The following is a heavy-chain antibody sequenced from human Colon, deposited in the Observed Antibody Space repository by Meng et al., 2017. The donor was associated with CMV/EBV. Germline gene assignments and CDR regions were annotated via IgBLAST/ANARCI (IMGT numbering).Heavy chain of an antibody. Sequence: GGSLRLSCTASGFTFSSYAMSWVRQAPGKGLGWVSGISYTDGRAYYRDSVKGRLTVFRDIAKNTLYLQMSSLSAEDTAVYYCVRGSSRGGTDAFDIWGRGTMVTVSS. J-gene: IGHJ3*02. V-gene: IGHV3-23*01. D-gene: IGHD3-10*01. CDR3: VRGSSRGGTDAFDI. CDR1: GFTFSSYA. CDR2: ISYTDGRA.